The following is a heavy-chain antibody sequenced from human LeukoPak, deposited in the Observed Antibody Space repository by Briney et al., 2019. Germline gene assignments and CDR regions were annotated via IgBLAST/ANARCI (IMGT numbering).Heavy chain of an antibody. Sequence: SSVKVSCKGSGGTFNSYGIRWVRQAAGQGGEGMGGIIPIFGTENYEQKFQGRVTITTEKSTSTAYMELSSLRSEDTAVYYCARRSYDSSGYYYGMTNWGQGTLVTVSS. V-gene: IGHV1-69*05. D-gene: IGHD3-22*01. CDR3: ARRSYDSSGYYYGMTN. CDR1: GGTFNSYG. CDR2: IIPIFGTE. J-gene: IGHJ4*02.